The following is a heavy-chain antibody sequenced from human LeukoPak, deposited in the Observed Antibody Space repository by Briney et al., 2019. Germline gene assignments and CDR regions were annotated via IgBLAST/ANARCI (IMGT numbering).Heavy chain of an antibody. D-gene: IGHD6-13*01. CDR2: TYYRSRWFN. V-gene: IGHV6-1*01. J-gene: IGHJ6*02. CDR3: ARDRAADGYGMDV. CDR1: GDSVSSNSAA. Sequence: SQTLSLTCALSGDSVSSNSAAWHWIRQSPSRGLEWLGRTYYRSRWFNDYAVSVKSRITINPDTSKNQFSPQLNSVTPEDTAVYYCARDRAADGYGMDVWGQGTTVTVSS.